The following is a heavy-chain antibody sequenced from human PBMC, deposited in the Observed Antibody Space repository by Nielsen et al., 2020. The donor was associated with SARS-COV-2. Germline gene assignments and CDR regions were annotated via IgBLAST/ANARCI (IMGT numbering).Heavy chain of an antibody. V-gene: IGHV4-34*01. D-gene: IGHD6-13*01. Sequence: SETLSLTCAVHVGSFSGYYWSWVRQPPGKGLEWIGEVDHTGRTNNNPSLQSRVTMSVDTSKNQFSLTLSSVTAADTAVYYCARGFLAAPYYYGMDVWGQGTQVTVS. CDR3: ARGFLAAPYYYGMDV. CDR1: VGSFSGYY. J-gene: IGHJ6*02. CDR2: VDHTGRT.